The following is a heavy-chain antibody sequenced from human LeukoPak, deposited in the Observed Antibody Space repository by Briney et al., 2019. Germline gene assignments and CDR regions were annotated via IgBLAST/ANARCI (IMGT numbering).Heavy chain of an antibody. V-gene: IGHV4-34*01. J-gene: IGHJ4*02. CDR3: TRMTTGHDY. CDR1: GVSFNDYY. D-gene: IGHD4-17*01. Sequence: SETLSLTCAVSGVSFNDYYWSWVRQPPGKGLEWIGEINHSGYTNDSPSLKSRVTMSIDTSRKQFSLNLRSVTVADTAVYYCTRMTTGHDYWGQGTLVTASS. CDR2: INHSGYT.